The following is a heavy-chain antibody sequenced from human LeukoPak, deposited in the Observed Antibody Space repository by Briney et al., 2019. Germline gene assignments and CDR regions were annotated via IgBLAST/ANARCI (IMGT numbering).Heavy chain of an antibody. V-gene: IGHV4-59*08. Sequence: SETLSLTCTVSGGSISNYFWSWIRQPPGKGLECIGYIYYSDSTNYNPSLKSRVTVSVDTSKNQFSLKLSSVTAADTAVYYCARHVGFITMVRGVINNNWFDPWGQGTLVTVSS. CDR3: ARHVGFITMVRGVINNNWFDP. CDR2: IYYSDST. D-gene: IGHD3-10*01. J-gene: IGHJ5*02. CDR1: GGSISNYF.